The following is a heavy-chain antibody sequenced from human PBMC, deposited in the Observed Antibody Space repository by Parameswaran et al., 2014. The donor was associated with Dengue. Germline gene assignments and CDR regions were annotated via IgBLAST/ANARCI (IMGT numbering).Heavy chain of an antibody. J-gene: IGHJ3*02. CDR2: ISYDGSNK. CDR3: ARSSLAWAFDI. Sequence: RQPPGKGLEWVAVISYDGSNKYYADSMKGRFTISRDNSKNTLYLQMNSLRAEDTAVYYCARSSLAWAFDIWGQGTMVTVSS. V-gene: IGHV3-30-3*01.